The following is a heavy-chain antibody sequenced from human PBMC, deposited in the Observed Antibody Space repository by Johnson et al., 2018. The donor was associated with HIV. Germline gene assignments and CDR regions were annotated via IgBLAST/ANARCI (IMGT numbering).Heavy chain of an antibody. Sequence: VQLVESGGGLVQPGGSLRLSCAASGFTFSSYDMHWVRQATGKGLEWVSAIGTAGDTYYPGSVQGRFTISRDNAKNSLYLQMNSLRAEDTAFYYCAREGHYDSRLGAFDVWGQGTMVTVSP. J-gene: IGHJ3*01. CDR2: IGTAGDT. V-gene: IGHV3-13*01. CDR1: GFTFSSYD. CDR3: AREGHYDSRLGAFDV. D-gene: IGHD3-22*01.